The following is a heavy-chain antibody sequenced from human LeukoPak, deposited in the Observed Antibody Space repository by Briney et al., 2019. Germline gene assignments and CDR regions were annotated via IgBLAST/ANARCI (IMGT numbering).Heavy chain of an antibody. V-gene: IGHV3-23*01. D-gene: IGHD1-26*01. Sequence: PGGSLRLSCAASGFTFSDYYMSWVRQAPGKGLEWVSAISGSGGSTYYADSVKGRFTISRDNSKNTLYLQMNSLRAEDTAVYYCAKMGYSGSYLRYYYMDVWGKGTTVTVSS. CDR1: GFTFSDYY. CDR3: AKMGYSGSYLRYYYMDV. J-gene: IGHJ6*03. CDR2: ISGSGGST.